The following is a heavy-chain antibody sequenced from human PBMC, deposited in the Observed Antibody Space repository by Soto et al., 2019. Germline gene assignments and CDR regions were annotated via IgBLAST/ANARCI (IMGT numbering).Heavy chain of an antibody. J-gene: IGHJ3*02. D-gene: IGHD4-17*01. CDR3: ARDHDYGDYVNAFDI. V-gene: IGHV3-33*01. CDR2: IWYDGSNK. Sequence: GGSLRLSCAASGFTFSSYGMHWVRQAPGKGLEWVAVIWYDGSNKYYADSVKGRFAISRDNSKNTLYLQMNSLRAEDTVVYYCARDHDYGDYVNAFDIWGQGTMVTVSS. CDR1: GFTFSSYG.